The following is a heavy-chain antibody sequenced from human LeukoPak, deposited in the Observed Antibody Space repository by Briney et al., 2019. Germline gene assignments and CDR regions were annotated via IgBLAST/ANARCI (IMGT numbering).Heavy chain of an antibody. CDR2: IYYSGST. D-gene: IGHD1-26*01. Sequence: SETLSLTCTVSGGSISSSSYYWGWIRQPPGKGLEWIGSIYYSGSTYYNPSLKSRVTISVDTSKNQFSLKLSSVTAADTAVYYCARNSGSYYPYLFDYWGQGTLVTVSS. V-gene: IGHV4-39*01. J-gene: IGHJ4*02. CDR3: ARNSGSYYPYLFDY. CDR1: GGSISSSSYY.